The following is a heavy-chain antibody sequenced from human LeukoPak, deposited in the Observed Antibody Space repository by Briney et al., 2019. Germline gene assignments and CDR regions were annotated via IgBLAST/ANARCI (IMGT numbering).Heavy chain of an antibody. CDR3: ARDKRYQLAEEFDY. CDR2: ISSSSSTI. J-gene: IGHJ4*02. Sequence: GGSLRLSCAASGFTFSSYSMNWVRQAPGKGLEWVSYISSSSSTIYYADSVKGRFTISRDNAKNSLYLQMNSLRAEDTAVYHCARDKRYQLAEEFDYWGQGTLVTVSS. V-gene: IGHV3-48*04. CDR1: GFTFSSYS. D-gene: IGHD2-2*01.